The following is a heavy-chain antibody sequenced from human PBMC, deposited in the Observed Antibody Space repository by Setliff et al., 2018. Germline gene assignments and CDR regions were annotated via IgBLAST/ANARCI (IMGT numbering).Heavy chain of an antibody. Sequence: PGGSLRLSCAASGFTFSDSWMSWVRQAPGEGLEWVVNIKPDGSGKYYVDSVEGRFTVSRDNAKNSLYLQMNSLRGEDTALYFCAKEIKRTNWSYQYHGMVVWGQGTMVTVSS. CDR3: AKEIKRTNWSYQYHGMVV. D-gene: IGHD1-1*01. CDR2: IKPDGSGK. CDR1: GFTFSDSW. J-gene: IGHJ6*02. V-gene: IGHV3-7*01.